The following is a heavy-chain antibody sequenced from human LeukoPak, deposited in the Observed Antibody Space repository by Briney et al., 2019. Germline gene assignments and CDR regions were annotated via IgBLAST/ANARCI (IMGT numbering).Heavy chain of an antibody. J-gene: IGHJ4*02. D-gene: IGHD3-3*01. CDR3: ARDTSPLRFLEWLLALDY. Sequence: GGSLRLSCAASGFTFSSYSMNWVRQAPGKGLEWVSSISSSSSYIYYADSVKGRFTISRDNAKNSLYLQMSSLRAEDTAVYYCARDTSPLRFLEWLLALDYWGQGTLVTVSS. V-gene: IGHV3-21*01. CDR1: GFTFSSYS. CDR2: ISSSSSYI.